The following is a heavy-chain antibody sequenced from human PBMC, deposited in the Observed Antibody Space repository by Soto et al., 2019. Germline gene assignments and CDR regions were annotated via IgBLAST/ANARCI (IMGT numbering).Heavy chain of an antibody. CDR2: IYYSGST. J-gene: IGHJ5*02. D-gene: IGHD3-10*01. CDR3: APGGSGSYFWWLAP. CDR1: GGSISSGGYY. Sequence: SETLSLTCTVSGGSISSGGYYWSWIRQHPGKGLEWIGYIYYSGSTYYNPSLKSRVTISVDTSKNQFSLKLSSVTAADTAVYYCAPGGSGSYFWWLAPGGKETLVTVP. V-gene: IGHV4-31*08.